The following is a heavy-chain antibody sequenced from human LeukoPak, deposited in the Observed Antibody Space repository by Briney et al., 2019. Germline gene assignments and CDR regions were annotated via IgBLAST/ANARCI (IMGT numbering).Heavy chain of an antibody. CDR3: ARELWFANAPGSWLDP. V-gene: IGHV4-30-2*01. D-gene: IGHD3-10*01. Sequence: KSSETLSLTCVVSGDSISSGAYSWSWIRQPPGKGLEWIGYIFHTGSTFYNPSLESRLTISVDNSKNQFSLRLSSVTAADTAVYYCARELWFANAPGSWLDPWGQGTLVTVSS. CDR1: GDSISSGAYS. CDR2: IFHTGST. J-gene: IGHJ5*02.